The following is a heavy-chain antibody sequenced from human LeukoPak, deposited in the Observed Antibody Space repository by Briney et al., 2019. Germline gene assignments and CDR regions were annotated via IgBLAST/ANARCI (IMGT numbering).Heavy chain of an antibody. CDR1: GFTFRNYA. Sequence: GGSLRLSCTASGFTFRNYAMTWVRQAPGKGLEWVSTISGSGGTTYYADSVQDRLSISRDNSKNTLSLQMNSLRAEDTAVYYCAKPSSIVIVPTALQRSLDYWGQGALVTVSS. D-gene: IGHD2/OR15-2a*01. V-gene: IGHV3-23*01. J-gene: IGHJ4*02. CDR2: ISGSGGTT. CDR3: AKPSSIVIVPTALQRSLDY.